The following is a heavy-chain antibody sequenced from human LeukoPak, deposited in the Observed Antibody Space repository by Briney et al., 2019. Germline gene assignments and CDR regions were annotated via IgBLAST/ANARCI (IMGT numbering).Heavy chain of an antibody. CDR1: GGSFSGYY. D-gene: IGHD3-22*01. Sequence: SETLSLTCAVYGGSFSGYYWSWIRQPPGKGLEWIGEINHSGSTNYNLSLKSRVTISVDTSKNQFSLKLSSVTAADTAVYYCARGDYYDSSGYYYGYYFDYWGQGTLVTVSS. J-gene: IGHJ4*02. CDR3: ARGDYYDSSGYYYGYYFDY. CDR2: INHSGST. V-gene: IGHV4-34*01.